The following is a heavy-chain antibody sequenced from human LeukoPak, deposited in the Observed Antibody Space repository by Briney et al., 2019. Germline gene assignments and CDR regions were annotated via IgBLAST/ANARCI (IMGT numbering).Heavy chain of an antibody. J-gene: IGHJ6*02. CDR1: GLTFSNAW. V-gene: IGHV3-48*01. Sequence: PGGSLRLSCAASGLTFSNAWMNWVRQAPGKGLEWVSYISSSSSTIYYADSVKGRFTISRDNAKNSLYLQMNSLRAEDMAVYYCARDPSTGGGYYYGMDVWGQGTTVTVSS. CDR3: ARDPSTGGGYYYGMDV. D-gene: IGHD3-16*01. CDR2: ISSSSSTI.